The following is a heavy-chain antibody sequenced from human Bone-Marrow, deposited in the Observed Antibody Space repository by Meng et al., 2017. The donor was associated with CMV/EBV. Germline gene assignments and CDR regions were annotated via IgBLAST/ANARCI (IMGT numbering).Heavy chain of an antibody. V-gene: IGHV3-23*01. Sequence: GLTFGKYAIGWVRQAAGKGLEWVSASSGSGGSTYYAGSVKDRFTISRDNSKNTLYLQMNSLRAEDTAVYYCAKDPSIAVAGTGWFDPWGQGTLVTVSS. CDR2: SSGSGGST. J-gene: IGHJ5*02. CDR1: GLTFGKYA. D-gene: IGHD6-19*01. CDR3: AKDPSIAVAGTGWFDP.